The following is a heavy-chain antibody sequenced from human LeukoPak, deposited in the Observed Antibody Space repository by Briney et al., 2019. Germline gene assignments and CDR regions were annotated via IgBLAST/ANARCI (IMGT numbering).Heavy chain of an antibody. CDR3: ARETMAGHLDY. J-gene: IGHJ4*02. CDR2: IYYSGTT. V-gene: IGHV4-30-4*01. D-gene: IGHD5-24*01. Sequence: SETLSLTCTVPGDSTSSGEYFWSWIRQPPGGGLEWVGYIYYSGTTYYNPSLKSRVTISVDTSKNQFSLNLTSVTAQDTAVYYCARETMAGHLDYWGQGNLVTVSS. CDR1: GDSTSSGEYF.